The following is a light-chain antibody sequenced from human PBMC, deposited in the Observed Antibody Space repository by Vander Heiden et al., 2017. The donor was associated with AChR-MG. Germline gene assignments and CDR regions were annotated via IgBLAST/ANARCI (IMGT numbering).Light chain of an antibody. CDR1: SSDVGGYNY. V-gene: IGLV2-14*01. CDR2: DVS. J-gene: IGLJ2*01. CDR3: SSYTSSSTRDVV. Sequence: QSALTQPASVSGSPGQSITISCTGTSSDVGGYNYVSWYQQHPGKAPKLMIFDVSNRLSGVSNRFSGSNSGNTASLTISGLQAEDEADYYCSSYTSSSTRDVVFGGGTKLTVL.